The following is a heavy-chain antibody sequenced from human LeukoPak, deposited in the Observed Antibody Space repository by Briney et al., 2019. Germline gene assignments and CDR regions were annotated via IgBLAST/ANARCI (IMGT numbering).Heavy chain of an antibody. CDR3: ARVRGYCSSTSCSFDAFDI. CDR2: IYYSGST. D-gene: IGHD2-2*01. CDR1: GGSISSYY. V-gene: IGHV4-59*08. J-gene: IGHJ3*02. Sequence: PSETLSLTCTVSGGSISSYYWSWIRQPPGKGLEWIGYIYYSGSTNYNPSLKSRVTISVDASKNQFSLKLSSVTAADTAVYYCARVRGYCSSTSCSFDAFDIWGQGTMVTVSS.